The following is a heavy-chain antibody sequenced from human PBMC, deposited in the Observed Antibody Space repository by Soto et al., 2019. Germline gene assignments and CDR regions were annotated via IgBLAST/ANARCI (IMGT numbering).Heavy chain of an antibody. J-gene: IGHJ4*02. CDR3: VKDDGGSPSTPPL. CDR1: GITISNYP. D-gene: IGHD3-10*01. CDR2: ISGSGDRT. Sequence: EVQLLESGGGLVQPGGSLRLSCAASGITISNYPMSWVRQAPGKWLEWVPGISGSGDRTYYADSAKGRFTISKDISKNSLSLQVDSLGVDDTAVYFCVKDDGGSPSTPPLWGQGTLVTVSS. V-gene: IGHV3-23*01.